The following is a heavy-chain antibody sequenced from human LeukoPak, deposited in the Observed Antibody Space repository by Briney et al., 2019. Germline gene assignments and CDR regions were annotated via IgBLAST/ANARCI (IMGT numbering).Heavy chain of an antibody. CDR1: GFTFSTYV. CDR2: INGSGGST. CDR3: ARDEYYYGSGSYSHYYYGMDV. J-gene: IGHJ6*02. D-gene: IGHD3-10*01. Sequence: GGSLRLSCAASGFTFSTYVMSWVRQAPGKGLEWVSAINGSGGSTYYADSVKGRFTISRDNSKNTLYLQMNSLRAEDTAVYYCARDEYYYGSGSYSHYYYGMDVWGQGTTVTVSS. V-gene: IGHV3-23*01.